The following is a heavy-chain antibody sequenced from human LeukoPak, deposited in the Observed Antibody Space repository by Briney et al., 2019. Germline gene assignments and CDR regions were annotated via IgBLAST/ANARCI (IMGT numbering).Heavy chain of an antibody. CDR2: IYYSGST. V-gene: IGHV4-31*03. D-gene: IGHD5-12*01. Sequence: SSETLSLTCTVSGGSISSGGYYWSWIRQHPGKGLEWIGYIYYSGSTYYNPSLKSRVTISVDTSKNQFSLKLSSVTAADTAVYYCARDRGGYSGYAPFADWGQGTPVTVSS. J-gene: IGHJ4*02. CDR1: GGSISSGGYY. CDR3: ARDRGGYSGYAPFAD.